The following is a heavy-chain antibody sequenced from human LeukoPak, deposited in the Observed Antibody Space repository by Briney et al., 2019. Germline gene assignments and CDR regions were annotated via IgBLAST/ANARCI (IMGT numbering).Heavy chain of an antibody. J-gene: IGHJ4*02. D-gene: IGHD3-3*01. V-gene: IGHV3-66*01. CDR2: IYSGGST. Sequence: PGGSLRLSCAASGFTVSSNYMSWVRQAPGKGLEWVSVIYSGGSTYYADSVKGRFTISRDNSKNTLYLQMNSLRAEDTAVYYCAREAADGITIFGVVRWYYFDYWGQGTLVTVSS. CDR3: AREAADGITIFGVVRWYYFDY. CDR1: GFTVSSNY.